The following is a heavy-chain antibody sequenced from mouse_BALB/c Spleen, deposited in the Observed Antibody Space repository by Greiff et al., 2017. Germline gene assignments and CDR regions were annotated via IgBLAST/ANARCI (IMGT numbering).Heavy chain of an antibody. CDR2: IWGGGST. CDR1: GFSLTDYG. J-gene: IGHJ4*01. Sequence: VQRVESGPGLVAPSQSLSITCTVSGFSLTDYGVSWIRQPPGKGLEWLGVIWGGGSTYYNSALKSRLSISKDNSKSQVFLKMNSLQTDDTAMYYCAKQGYYYGSSLYYAMDYWGQGTSVTVSS. CDR3: AKQGYYYGSSLYYAMDY. V-gene: IGHV2-6-5*01. D-gene: IGHD1-1*01.